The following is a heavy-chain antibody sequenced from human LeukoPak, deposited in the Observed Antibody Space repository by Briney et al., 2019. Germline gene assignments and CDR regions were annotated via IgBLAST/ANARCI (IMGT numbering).Heavy chain of an antibody. CDR3: AKYTSGTSYRGLDQ. Sequence: RSGGSLRLSCAASGFTFSNAWMSWVRQAPGKGLEWVGRIKSKTDGGTTDYAAPVKGRFTISRDDSKNTLYLQMNSLKTEDTAVYSCAKYTSGTSYRGLDQWGQGTLVTVSS. D-gene: IGHD3-10*01. J-gene: IGHJ4*02. CDR2: IKSKTDGGTT. V-gene: IGHV3-15*01. CDR1: GFTFSNAW.